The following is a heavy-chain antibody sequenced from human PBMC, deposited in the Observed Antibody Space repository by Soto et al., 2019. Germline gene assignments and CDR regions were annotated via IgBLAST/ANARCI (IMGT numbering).Heavy chain of an antibody. V-gene: IGHV1-69*08. Sequence: QVQLVQSGAEVKKPGSSVKVSCKASGGTFSSYTISWVRQAPGQGLEWMGRIIPILGIANYAQKFQGRVTITADKSTSTAYRELSCLRSEDTAVYYCAREEYYYGSGAFFDYWGQGTLVTVSS. CDR1: GGTFSSYT. J-gene: IGHJ4*02. CDR3: AREEYYYGSGAFFDY. CDR2: IIPILGIA. D-gene: IGHD3-10*01.